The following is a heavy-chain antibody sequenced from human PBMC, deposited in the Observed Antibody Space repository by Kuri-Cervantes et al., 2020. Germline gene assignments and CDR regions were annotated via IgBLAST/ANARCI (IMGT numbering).Heavy chain of an antibody. J-gene: IGHJ6*02. D-gene: IGHD5-18*01. CDR1: GFTFSDYY. V-gene: IGHV3-11*01. CDR3: AREDTRGMDV. Sequence: GESLKISCAASGFTFSDYYMSWIRQAPGKGLEWVSYISSSGSTIYYADSVKGRFPISRYNAKNSLYLQMNSLRAEDTAVYYCAREDTRGMDVWGQGTTVTVSS. CDR2: ISSSGSTI.